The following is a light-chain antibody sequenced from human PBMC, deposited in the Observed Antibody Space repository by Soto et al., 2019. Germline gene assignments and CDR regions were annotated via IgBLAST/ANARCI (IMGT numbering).Light chain of an antibody. CDR1: QSISSY. J-gene: IGKJ2*01. Sequence: DIQMTQSPTSLSASVGDRVTITCRASQSISSYLNWYQQKPGKAPKLLIYAASSLQSGVPSRFSGSGSGTDFTLTISSLQPEDFATYFCHHYYDYPYSFGQGTKLEIK. V-gene: IGKV1-39*01. CDR2: AAS. CDR3: HHYYDYPYS.